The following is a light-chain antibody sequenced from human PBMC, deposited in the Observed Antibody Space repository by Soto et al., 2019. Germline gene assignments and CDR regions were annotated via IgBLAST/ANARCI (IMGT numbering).Light chain of an antibody. CDR3: AAWDGSLNGWV. CDR1: SYNIGSNT. CDR2: SNV. Sequence: QSVLTQAPSVSGTPGQRVTISCSGSSYNIGSNTVSWYQQVPGTAPKVLIYSNVQRPSGVPDRFSGSKSGTSASLAIGGLQSEDEADYYCAAWDGSLNGWVFGGGTKVTVL. V-gene: IGLV1-44*01. J-gene: IGLJ3*02.